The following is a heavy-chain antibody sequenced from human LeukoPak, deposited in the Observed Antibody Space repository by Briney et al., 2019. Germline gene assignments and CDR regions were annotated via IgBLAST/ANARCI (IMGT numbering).Heavy chain of an antibody. J-gene: IGHJ4*02. D-gene: IGHD6-6*01. CDR1: GGSISSSRYY. Sequence: SETLSLTCTVSGGSISSSRYYWGWIRQPPGKGLEWIGEIDHSGRTNYNPSLKSRVTISVDKSKNQFSLKLTSVTAADTAVYYCARGEYSNSRSFDYWGRGTLVTVSS. V-gene: IGHV4-39*07. CDR2: IDHSGRT. CDR3: ARGEYSNSRSFDY.